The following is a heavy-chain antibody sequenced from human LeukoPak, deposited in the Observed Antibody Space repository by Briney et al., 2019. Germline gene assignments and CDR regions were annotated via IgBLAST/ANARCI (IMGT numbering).Heavy chain of an antibody. J-gene: IGHJ4*02. Sequence: ASVKVSCKASGYTFTSYDINWVRQATGQGLEWMGWMNPNSGNTGYAQKFQGRVTMTRNTSISTAYRELSSLRSEDTAVYYCARVMPRIVGATVDYWGQGTLVTVSS. CDR2: MNPNSGNT. D-gene: IGHD1-26*01. CDR3: ARVMPRIVGATVDY. V-gene: IGHV1-8*01. CDR1: GYTFTSYD.